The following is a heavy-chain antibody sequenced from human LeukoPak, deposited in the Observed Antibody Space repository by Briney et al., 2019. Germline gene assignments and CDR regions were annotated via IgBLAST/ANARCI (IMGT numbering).Heavy chain of an antibody. Sequence: SETLSLTCAVSGGSISSSNWWSWVRQPPGKGLEWIGEIDHSGSTNYNPSLKSRVTISVDKSKNQFSLKLSSVTAADTAVYYCARSIPPGYFDWFDAFDIWGQGTMVTVSS. CDR3: ARSIPPGYFDWFDAFDI. D-gene: IGHD3-9*01. J-gene: IGHJ3*02. CDR1: GGSISSSNW. CDR2: IDHSGST. V-gene: IGHV4-4*02.